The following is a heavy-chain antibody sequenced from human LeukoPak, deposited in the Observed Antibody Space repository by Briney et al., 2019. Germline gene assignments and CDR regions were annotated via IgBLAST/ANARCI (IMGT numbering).Heavy chain of an antibody. Sequence: PSETLSLTCTVSGGSISSYYWSWIRQPPGKGLEWIGEINHSGSTNYNPSLKSRVTISVDTSKNQFSLKLSSVTAADTAVYYCARGHLMDIVVVVAATSRKNWFDPWGQGTLVTVSS. V-gene: IGHV4-34*01. CDR3: ARGHLMDIVVVVAATSRKNWFDP. J-gene: IGHJ5*02. CDR2: INHSGST. CDR1: GGSISSYY. D-gene: IGHD2-15*01.